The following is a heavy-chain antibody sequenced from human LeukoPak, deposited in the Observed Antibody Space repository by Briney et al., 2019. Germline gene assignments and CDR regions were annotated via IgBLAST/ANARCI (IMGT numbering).Heavy chain of an antibody. Sequence: ASVKVSCKASGYTFTSYGISWVRQAPGQGLEWMGWISAYNGNTNYAQELQGRVTMTTDTSTSTAYMELRSLRSDDTAVYYCARDDSSGWPGIDNYYYYGMDVWGQGTTVTVSS. D-gene: IGHD6-19*01. J-gene: IGHJ6*02. CDR3: ARDDSSGWPGIDNYYYYGMDV. CDR1: GYTFTSYG. V-gene: IGHV1-18*01. CDR2: ISAYNGNT.